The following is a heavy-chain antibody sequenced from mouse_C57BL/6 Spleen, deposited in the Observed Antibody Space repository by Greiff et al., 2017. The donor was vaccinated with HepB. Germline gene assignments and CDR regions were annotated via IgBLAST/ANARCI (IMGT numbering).Heavy chain of an antibody. V-gene: IGHV5-9*01. Sequence: EVQRVESGGGLVKPGGSLKLSCAASGFTFSSYTMSWVRQTPEKRLEWVATISGGGGNTYYPDSVKGRFTISRDNAKNTLYLQMSSLRSEDTALYYCARHTAQATLAYWGQGTLVTVSA. CDR3: ARHTAQATLAY. CDR2: ISGGGGNT. J-gene: IGHJ3*01. CDR1: GFTFSSYT. D-gene: IGHD3-2*02.